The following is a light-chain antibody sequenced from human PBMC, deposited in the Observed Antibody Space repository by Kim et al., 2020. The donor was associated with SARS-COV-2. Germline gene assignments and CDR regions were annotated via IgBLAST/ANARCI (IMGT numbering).Light chain of an antibody. CDR2: QDS. CDR3: QAWDSSTAV. Sequence: SYELTQPPSVSVSPGQTDSITCSGDKLGDKYACWYQQKPGQSPVLVIYQDSKRPSGIPERFSGSNSGNTATLTISGTQAMDEADYYCQAWDSSTAVFGTG. CDR1: KLGDKY. V-gene: IGLV3-1*01. J-gene: IGLJ1*01.